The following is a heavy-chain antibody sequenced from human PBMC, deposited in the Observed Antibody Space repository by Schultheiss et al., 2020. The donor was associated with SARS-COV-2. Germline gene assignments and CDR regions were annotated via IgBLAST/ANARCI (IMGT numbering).Heavy chain of an antibody. D-gene: IGHD2-2*01. CDR2: IYYSGST. V-gene: IGHV4-59*12. CDR1: GGSISSYY. Sequence: SETLSLTCTVSGGSISSYYWSWIRQPPGKGLEWIGYIYYSGSTNYNPSLKSRVTISVDTSKNQFSLKLSSVTAADTAVYYCARCPIVVVPAAIIGEPMDVWGKGTTVTVSS. J-gene: IGHJ6*03. CDR3: ARCPIVVVPAAIIGEPMDV.